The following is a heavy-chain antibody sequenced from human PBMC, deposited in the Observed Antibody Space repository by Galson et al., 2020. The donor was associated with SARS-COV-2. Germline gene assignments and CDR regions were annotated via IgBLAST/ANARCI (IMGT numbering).Heavy chain of an antibody. CDR1: GFIFSDYA. D-gene: IGHD2-2*01. J-gene: IGHJ5*02. CDR2: ISSNGGTS. Sequence: GSLRLSCSASGFIFSDYAMHWVRQAPVKGLEYVSAISSNGGTSFYADSVNGRFTMSRDNSRSMFYLQMTALRPEDTAFYYCLSYSSTRQNHWGQGTLVTVSS. CDR3: LSYSSTRQNH. V-gene: IGHV3-64D*06.